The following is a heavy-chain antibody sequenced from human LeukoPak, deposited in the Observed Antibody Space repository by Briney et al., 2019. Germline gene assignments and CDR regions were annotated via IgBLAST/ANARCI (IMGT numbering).Heavy chain of an antibody. J-gene: IGHJ4*02. CDR3: ARHNEGVWFGELLPFYFDY. CDR2: IYYSGST. CDR1: GGSISSSSYY. D-gene: IGHD3-10*01. Sequence: SETLSLTCTVSGGSISSSSYYWGWIRQPPGKGLEWIGSIYYSGSTYYNPSLKSRVTISVDTSKNQFSLKLSSVTAADTAVYYCARHNEGVWFGELLPFYFDYWGQGTLVTVSS. V-gene: IGHV4-39*01.